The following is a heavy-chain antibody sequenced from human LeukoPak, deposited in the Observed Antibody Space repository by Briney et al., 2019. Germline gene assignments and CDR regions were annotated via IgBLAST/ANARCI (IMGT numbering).Heavy chain of an antibody. V-gene: IGHV3-21*01. D-gene: IGHD1-26*01. Sequence: GGSLRLSCAASGFAFSGYDMNWVRQIPGKGLEWVSSISRDGINTHYAESVKGRFTISRDNDKNSLYLQMNSLRAEDTAVYYCARDWRSGTYYLDYWGQGTLVTVSS. CDR2: ISRDGINT. CDR3: ARDWRSGTYYLDY. CDR1: GFAFSGYD. J-gene: IGHJ4*02.